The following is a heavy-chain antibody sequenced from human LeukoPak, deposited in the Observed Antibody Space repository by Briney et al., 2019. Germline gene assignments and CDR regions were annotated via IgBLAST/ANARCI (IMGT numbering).Heavy chain of an antibody. D-gene: IGHD4-17*01. J-gene: IGHJ4*02. CDR1: GGSVSSGSYY. Sequence: PSETLSLTCTVSGGSVSSGSYYWSWIRQPPGKGLEWIGYIYYSGSTNYNPSLKSRVTISVDTSKNQFSLKLSSVTAADTAVYYCARDSGTGYGDYLFDYWGQGTLVTVSS. V-gene: IGHV4-61*01. CDR2: IYYSGST. CDR3: ARDSGTGYGDYLFDY.